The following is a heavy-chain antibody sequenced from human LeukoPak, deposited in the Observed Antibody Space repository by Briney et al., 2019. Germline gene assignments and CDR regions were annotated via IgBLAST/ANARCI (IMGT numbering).Heavy chain of an antibody. CDR1: GGSISSSSYY. V-gene: IGHV4-39*07. D-gene: IGHD3-16*01. CDR3: ARDLRRTTRGDSPVQYFDY. J-gene: IGHJ4*02. CDR2: IYYSGST. Sequence: SETLSLTCTVSGGSISSSSYYWGWIRQPPGKGLEWIGSIYYSGSTYYNPSLKSRVTISVDTSKNQFSLKLSSVTAADTAVYYCARDLRRTTRGDSPVQYFDYWGQGTLVTVSS.